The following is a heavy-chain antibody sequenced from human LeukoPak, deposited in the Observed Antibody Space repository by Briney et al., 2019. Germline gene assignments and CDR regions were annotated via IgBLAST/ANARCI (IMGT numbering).Heavy chain of an antibody. CDR1: GGSISSGGYY. Sequence: SETLSLTCTVSGGSISSGGYYWSWICQHPGDGLEWIGYIYYSGSTYYNPSLKSRVTISIDTSKNQFSLKLSSVTAADTAVYYCARAGGFFSPLGYWGQGTLVTVSS. CDR3: ARAGGFFSPLGY. V-gene: IGHV4-31*03. CDR2: IYYSGST. J-gene: IGHJ4*02. D-gene: IGHD3-16*01.